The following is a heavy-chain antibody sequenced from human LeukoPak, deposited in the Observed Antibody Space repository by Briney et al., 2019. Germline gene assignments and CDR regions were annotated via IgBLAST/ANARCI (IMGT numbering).Heavy chain of an antibody. CDR3: ATSRISVYYYMDV. D-gene: IGHD2-15*01. J-gene: IGHJ6*03. Sequence: PSETLSLTCTVSGDSISRHYWSWIRQPPGKGLEWIGYFYDSGSTNYNPSLKSRVTMSVDTSKNQLSLRLSSVTTTDTAVYYCATSRISVYYYMDVWGSGTTVTVSS. CDR2: FYDSGST. V-gene: IGHV4-59*11. CDR1: GDSISRHY.